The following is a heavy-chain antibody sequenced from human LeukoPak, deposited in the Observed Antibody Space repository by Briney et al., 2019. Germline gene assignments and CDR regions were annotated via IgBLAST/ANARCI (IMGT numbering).Heavy chain of an antibody. Sequence: GGSLRLSCAASGFTFSNYDMHWVRQAPGKGLEWVSAISSSSSYIYYADSIKGRFPISRDNAETSLYLQINSLRAVDTGVYFCARGEEKATITALDSWGQGTLVTVSS. CDR2: ISSSSSYI. D-gene: IGHD5-24*01. CDR3: ARGEEKATITALDS. CDR1: GFTFSNYD. J-gene: IGHJ4*02. V-gene: IGHV3-21*01.